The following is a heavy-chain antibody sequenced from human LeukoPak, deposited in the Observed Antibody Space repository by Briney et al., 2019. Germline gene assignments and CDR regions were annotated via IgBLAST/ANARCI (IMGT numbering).Heavy chain of an antibody. Sequence: ASVKVSCRASGGTFSSYAISWVRQAPGQGLEWMGGIIPIFGTANYAQKFQGRVTITTDESTSTAYMELSSLRSEDTAVYYCASVFGVVMDAFDIWGQGTMVTVSS. CDR1: GGTFSSYA. CDR3: ASVFGVVMDAFDI. CDR2: IIPIFGTA. D-gene: IGHD3-3*01. J-gene: IGHJ3*02. V-gene: IGHV1-69*05.